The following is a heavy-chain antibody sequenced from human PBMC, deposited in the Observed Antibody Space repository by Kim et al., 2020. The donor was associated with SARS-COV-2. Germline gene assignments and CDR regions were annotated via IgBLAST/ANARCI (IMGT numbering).Heavy chain of an antibody. CDR2: INHSGST. CDR3: ARLYGSGSYYKYNWFDP. CDR1: GGSFSGYY. D-gene: IGHD3-10*01. Sequence: SETLSLTCAVYGGSFSGYYWSWIRQPPGKGLEWIGEINHSGSTNYNPSLKSRVTISVDTSKNQFSLKLSSVTAADTAVYYCARLYGSGSYYKYNWFDPWGQGTLVTVSS. J-gene: IGHJ5*02. V-gene: IGHV4-34*01.